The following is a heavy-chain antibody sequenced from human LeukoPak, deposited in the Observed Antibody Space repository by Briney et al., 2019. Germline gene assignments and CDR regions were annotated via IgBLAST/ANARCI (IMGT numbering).Heavy chain of an antibody. CDR3: AREDGHNYPFDY. CDR1: GGSISSYY. J-gene: IGHJ4*02. Sequence: SETLSLTCTVSGGSISSYYWSWIRQPPGKGLEWIGYIYYSGSTNYNPSLKSRVTISVDTSKNQFSLKLSSVTAADTAVYYCAREDGHNYPFDYWGQGTLVTVSS. V-gene: IGHV4-59*01. CDR2: IYYSGST. D-gene: IGHD5-24*01.